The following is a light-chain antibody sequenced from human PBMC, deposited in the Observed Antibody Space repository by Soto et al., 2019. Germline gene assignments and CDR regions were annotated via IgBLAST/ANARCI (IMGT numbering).Light chain of an antibody. CDR2: EVD. CDR1: SSDVGGYNY. Sequence: QSALTQPPSASGSPGQSVAISCTGTSSDVGGYNYVSWYQQHPGKAPKLMIYEVDNRPSGISHRFSGSKSGNTASLTISGLQTEDEADYYCSSYTVINTAVFGGGTKLTVL. CDR3: SSYTVINTAV. V-gene: IGLV2-14*01. J-gene: IGLJ3*02.